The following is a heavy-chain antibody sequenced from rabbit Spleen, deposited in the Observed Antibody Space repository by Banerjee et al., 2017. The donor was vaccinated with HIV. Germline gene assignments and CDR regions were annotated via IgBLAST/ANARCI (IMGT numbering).Heavy chain of an antibody. CDR2: VDVGSSGFT. J-gene: IGHJ6*01. D-gene: IGHD8-1*01. CDR1: GFSFSSSDY. CDR3: ARDAATSFSSYGMDL. V-gene: IGHV1S40*01. Sequence: QSLEESGGDLVKPGASLTLTCTASGFSFSSSDYMCWVRQAPGKGLEWIGCVDVGSSGFTYFASWAKGRFTISKISSTTVTLQMTSLTAADTATYFCARDAATSFSSYGMDLWGPGTLVTVS.